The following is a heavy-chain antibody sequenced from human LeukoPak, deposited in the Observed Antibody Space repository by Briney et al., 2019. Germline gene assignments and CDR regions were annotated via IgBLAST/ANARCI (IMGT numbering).Heavy chain of an antibody. CDR3: ARGRSSSRSGGFDY. CDR2: MNPNSGNT. D-gene: IGHD6-13*01. J-gene: IGHJ4*02. Sequence: ASVKVSCKASGYTFANYDMNWVRQATGQGLEWMGWMNPNSGNTGYAQKFQGRVTITRNTSISTANMELSSLRSEDTAVYYCARGRSSSRSGGFDYWGQGTLVTVSS. CDR1: GYTFANYD. V-gene: IGHV1-8*03.